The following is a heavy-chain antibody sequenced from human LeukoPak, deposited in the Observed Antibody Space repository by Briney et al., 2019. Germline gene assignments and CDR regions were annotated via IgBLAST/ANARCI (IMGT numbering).Heavy chain of an antibody. D-gene: IGHD3-16*01. CDR2: IRNDGGEE. CDR3: ARIPNAYCFDS. V-gene: IGHV3-7*01. CDR1: GFTFSSNW. J-gene: IGHJ4*02. Sequence: GGSLRLSCAPSGFTFSSNWKSWVRQAPGKGLEWVASIRNDGGEEFYVDSVKGRFTISRDNARNSLYLQLNSLRVEDTAVYYCARIPNAYCFDSWGQGSLVTVSS.